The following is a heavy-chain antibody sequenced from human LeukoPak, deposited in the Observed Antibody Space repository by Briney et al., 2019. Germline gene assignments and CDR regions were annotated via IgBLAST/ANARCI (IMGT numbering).Heavy chain of an antibody. J-gene: IGHJ3*02. CDR2: ISAYNGNT. CDR1: GYTFTSYG. CDR3: ATRTLYCSNTSCFPDAFDI. V-gene: IGHV1-18*01. Sequence: ASVKVSCKASGYTFTSYGISWVRQAPGQGLEWMGWISAYNGNTNYAQKLQGRVTMITDTSTSTAYMELRSLRADDTAVYYCATRTLYCSNTSCFPDAFDIWGQGTMVTVSS. D-gene: IGHD2-2*01.